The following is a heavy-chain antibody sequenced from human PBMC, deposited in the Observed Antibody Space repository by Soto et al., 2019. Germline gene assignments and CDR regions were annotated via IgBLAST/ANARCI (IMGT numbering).Heavy chain of an antibody. CDR1: GFSLSTSGVG. CDR3: ALRRGYCSGGSSYSIWFDP. V-gene: IGHV2-5*02. J-gene: IGHJ5*02. Sequence: ESGPTLVNPTQTLTLTWTLSGFSLSTSGVGVGWIRQPPGKALEWLTLIYWEDDKRDSPSLKSRLPITKHTSKNQVVLTMTNMDPVDTATYYCALRRGYCSGGSSYSIWFDPWGQGTLVTVSS. CDR2: IYWEDDK. D-gene: IGHD2-15*01.